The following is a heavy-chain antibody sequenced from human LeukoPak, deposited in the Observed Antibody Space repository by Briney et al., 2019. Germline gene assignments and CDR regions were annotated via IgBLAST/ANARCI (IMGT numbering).Heavy chain of an antibody. V-gene: IGHV4-4*07. J-gene: IGHJ4*02. CDR1: GGSIGIYY. Sequence: PSETLSLTCTVAGGSIGIYYWSWIRQPAGKGLEWTGRIYNSGRTKYSPSLESRVTMSIDTSKNQFSLKLSSVSAADTAVYYCARVAMYEFFFDYWGQGTLVTVSS. CDR2: IYNSGRT. CDR3: ARVAMYEFFFDY. D-gene: IGHD2-8*01.